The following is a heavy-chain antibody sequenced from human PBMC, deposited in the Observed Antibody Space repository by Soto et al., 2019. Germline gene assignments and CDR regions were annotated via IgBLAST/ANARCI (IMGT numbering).Heavy chain of an antibody. D-gene: IGHD6-19*01. Sequence: SETLSLTCTVSGGSISSGRYYWTWIRQHPGKGLEWIGYISYSGSTYYNPSLKSRITMSSDTSKHQFSLKLSSVTAADTAVYYCARANYGQWLDYWGQGTLVTVSS. V-gene: IGHV4-31*03. J-gene: IGHJ4*02. CDR3: ARANYGQWLDY. CDR2: ISYSGST. CDR1: GGSISSGRYY.